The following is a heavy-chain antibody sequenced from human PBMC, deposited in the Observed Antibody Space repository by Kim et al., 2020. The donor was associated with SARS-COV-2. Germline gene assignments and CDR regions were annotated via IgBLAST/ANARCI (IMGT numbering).Heavy chain of an antibody. CDR3: ARGSAGITMIVVVRAYYYYGMDV. J-gene: IGHJ6*02. Sequence: SETLSLTCAVYGGSFSGYYWSWIRQPPGKGLEWIGEINHSGSTNYNPSLKSRVTISVDTSKNQFSPKLSSVTAADTAVYYCARGSAGITMIVVVRAYYYYGMDVWGQGTTVTVSS. V-gene: IGHV4-34*01. D-gene: IGHD3-22*01. CDR1: GGSFSGYY. CDR2: INHSGST.